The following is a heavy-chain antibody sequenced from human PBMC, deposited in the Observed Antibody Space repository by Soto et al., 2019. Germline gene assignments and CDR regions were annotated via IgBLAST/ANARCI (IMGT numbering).Heavy chain of an antibody. J-gene: IGHJ3*02. CDR1: GFTFSSYS. V-gene: IGHV3-21*01. Sequence: EVQLVESGGGLVKPGGSLRLSCAASGFTFSSYSMNWVRQAPGKGLEWVSSISSSSSYIYYADSVKGRFTISRDNAKTSLYLQMNSLRAEDTAVYYCARDPISIAAAGYDAFDIWGQGTMVTVSS. CDR2: ISSSSSYI. CDR3: ARDPISIAAAGYDAFDI. D-gene: IGHD6-13*01.